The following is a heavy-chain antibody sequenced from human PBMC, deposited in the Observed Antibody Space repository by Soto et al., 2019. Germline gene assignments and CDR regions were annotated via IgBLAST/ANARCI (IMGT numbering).Heavy chain of an antibody. V-gene: IGHV6-1*01. CDR2: TYYRSKWFN. CDR1: GDSVSSNSAA. D-gene: IGHD5-12*01. Sequence: PSQTLSLPCAISGDSVSSNSAAWNWIRQSPSRGLEWLGRTYYRSKWFNNYALSVKSRIIINPDTSNNQFSLQLNSVTPEDTAVYFCAKGDNLGPKTGYAFDPWGQGIMVTVSS. CDR3: AKGDNLGPKTGYAFDP. J-gene: IGHJ5*02.